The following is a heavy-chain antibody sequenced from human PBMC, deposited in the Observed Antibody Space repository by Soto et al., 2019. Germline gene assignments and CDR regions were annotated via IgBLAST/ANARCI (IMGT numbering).Heavy chain of an antibody. CDR1: GYTFTGYY. Sequence: ASVKVSCKASGYTFTGYYMHWVRQAPGQGLEWMGWISANNGSTNYAQKLQGRVTMTTDTSTSTAYMELRSLRSDDTAVYYCARELSSSYDAFDIWGQGTMVTVSS. D-gene: IGHD6-13*01. V-gene: IGHV1-18*04. J-gene: IGHJ3*02. CDR2: ISANNGST. CDR3: ARELSSSYDAFDI.